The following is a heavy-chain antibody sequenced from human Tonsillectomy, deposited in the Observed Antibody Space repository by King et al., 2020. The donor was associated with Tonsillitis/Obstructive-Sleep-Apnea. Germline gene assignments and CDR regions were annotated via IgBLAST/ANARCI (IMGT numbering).Heavy chain of an antibody. CDR2: ISAYNGNT. CDR1: GYTFTSYG. V-gene: IGHV1-18*01. J-gene: IGHJ6*03. CDR3: ARGGAKKDILYYYYYMDV. Sequence: QLVQSGAEVKKPGASVKVSCKASGYTFTSYGISWVRQAPGQGLEWMGWISAYNGNTNYAQKLQGRVTMTTDTSTSPAYMELRSLRSDDTAVYYCARGGAKKDILYYYYYMDVWGKGTTVTVSS. D-gene: IGHD2-15*01.